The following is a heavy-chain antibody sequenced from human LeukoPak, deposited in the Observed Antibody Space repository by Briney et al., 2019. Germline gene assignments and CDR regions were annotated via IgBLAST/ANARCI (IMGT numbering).Heavy chain of an antibody. CDR1: GFTFNNYE. V-gene: IGHV3-48*03. J-gene: IGHJ4*02. D-gene: IGHD4-17*01. CDR2: ISGSGSTI. CDR3: ARRLRSRYFFDY. Sequence: GGSLRLSCVASGFTFNNYEMNWVRQAPGKGLEWVSYISGSGSTIYYADSVKGRFTISRDNAKSSLYLQMYSLRAEDTAVYFCARRLRSRYFFDYWGLGTLVTVSS.